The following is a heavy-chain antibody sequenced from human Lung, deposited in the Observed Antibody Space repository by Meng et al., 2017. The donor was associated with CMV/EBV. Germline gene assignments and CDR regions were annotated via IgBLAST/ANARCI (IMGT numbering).Heavy chain of an antibody. CDR1: GFTFSSDA. Sequence: ASGFTFSSDAMSWVRQAPGKGLEWVSAISGSGGSTYYADSVKGRFTISRDNSKNTLYLQMNSLRAEDTAVYYCAKDAGYNWNGLFDYWGQGTLVTVSS. CDR3: AKDAGYNWNGLFDY. V-gene: IGHV3-23*01. D-gene: IGHD1-20*01. J-gene: IGHJ4*02. CDR2: ISGSGGST.